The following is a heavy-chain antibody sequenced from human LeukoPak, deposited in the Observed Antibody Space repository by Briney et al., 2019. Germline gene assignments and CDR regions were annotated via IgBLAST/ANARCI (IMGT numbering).Heavy chain of an antibody. CDR3: VKGGYTYAYGY. CDR1: GFIFSSYA. Sequence: GGSLRLSCAASGFIFSSYAMSWVRQAPRKGLEWVSAISETGDGTFYSDSAKGRFTISRDNSKNTLYLQMNSLRADDTAVCYCVKGGYTYAYGYWGQGTLATVSS. J-gene: IGHJ4*02. V-gene: IGHV3-23*01. D-gene: IGHD5-18*01. CDR2: ISETGDGT.